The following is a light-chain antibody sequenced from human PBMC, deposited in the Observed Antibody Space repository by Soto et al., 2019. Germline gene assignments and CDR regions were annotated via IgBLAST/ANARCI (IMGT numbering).Light chain of an antibody. Sequence: EVVMTQSPATLSVSPGERATLSCRASETVATNLAWYQQKPGQAPRLLISGASTRAAGISDRFRGRGSGTEFTLIISSLRSEDSAIYYCQQYFEWPPMTFGQGTKVDI. CDR3: QQYFEWPPMT. V-gene: IGKV3-15*01. CDR1: ETVATN. CDR2: GAS. J-gene: IGKJ1*01.